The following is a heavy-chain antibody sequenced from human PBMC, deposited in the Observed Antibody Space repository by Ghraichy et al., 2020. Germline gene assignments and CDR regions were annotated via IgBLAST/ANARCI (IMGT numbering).Heavy chain of an antibody. D-gene: IGHD5-24*01. V-gene: IGHV4-4*09. CDR1: GGSLLLSS. CDR3: ARHYPTRRGHAFDI. CDR2: IYTSGST. J-gene: IGHJ3*02. Sequence: SETLSLTCTVSGGSLLLSSFLFIRHPTGKGLEWIGYIYTSGSTNYNPSLKSRVTISVDTSPNQFSLKLSSVTAADTAVYYCARHYPTRRGHAFDIWGQGTMVTVSS.